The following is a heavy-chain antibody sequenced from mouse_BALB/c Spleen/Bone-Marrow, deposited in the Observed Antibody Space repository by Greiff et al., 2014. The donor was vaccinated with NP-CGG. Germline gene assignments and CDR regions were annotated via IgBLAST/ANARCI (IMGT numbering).Heavy chain of an antibody. V-gene: IGHV1-4*01. J-gene: IGHJ2*01. CDR3: ARGWDYEGYFDY. Sequence: QVQLKESGAELARPGASVKMSCKASGYSFTSYTMHWVKQRPGQGLEWIGCINPSSGYTNYNQKFKDKATLTADKSSSTAYMQLSSLTSEDSAVYYCARGWDYEGYFDYWGQGTTLTVSS. CDR2: INPSSGYT. D-gene: IGHD2-4*01. CDR1: GYSFTSYT.